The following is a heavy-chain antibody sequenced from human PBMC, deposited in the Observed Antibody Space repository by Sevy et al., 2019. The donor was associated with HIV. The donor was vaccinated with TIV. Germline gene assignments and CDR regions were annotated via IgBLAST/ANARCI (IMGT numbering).Heavy chain of an antibody. V-gene: IGHV3-53*01. CDR2: IYSDGTT. Sequence: GGSLRLSCAASGFSVSRNHINWVRQAPGKGQEWISVIYSDGTTQYADSVKGRFTISRDTSNNTVYLKVSSLTADDTAVYYCARRLSSAWYFDFWGQGTLVTVSS. CDR3: ARRLSSAWYFDF. J-gene: IGHJ4*02. CDR1: GFSVSRNH. D-gene: IGHD6-19*01.